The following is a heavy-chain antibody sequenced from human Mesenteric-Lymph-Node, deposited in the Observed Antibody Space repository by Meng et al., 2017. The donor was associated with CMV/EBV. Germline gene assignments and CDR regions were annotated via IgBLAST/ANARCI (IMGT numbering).Heavy chain of an antibody. CDR1: GYTFHYFF. V-gene: IGHV1-46*02. D-gene: IGHD4/OR15-4a*01. J-gene: IGHJ2*01. CDR3: EKWVLGQYFQL. Sequence: SKASGYTFHYFFMHWLRQAPGQGFEWVGRISPSDSNTKYPQKFQGRLTMTSDTSTSTAYMELRSLRSEDTAVYYCEKWVLGQYFQLWSRGTLVTVSS. CDR2: ISPSDSNT.